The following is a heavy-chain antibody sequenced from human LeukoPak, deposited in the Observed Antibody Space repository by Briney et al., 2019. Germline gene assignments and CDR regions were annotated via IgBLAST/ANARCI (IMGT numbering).Heavy chain of an antibody. CDR3: AKDPPTIFGVVISGAFDI. Sequence: GGSLRLSCAASGFTFSSYAMSWVRQAPGKELEWVSAISGSGGSTYYADSVKGRFTISRDNSKNTLYLQMNSLRAEDTAVYYCAKDPPTIFGVVISGAFDIWGQGTMVTVSS. J-gene: IGHJ3*02. D-gene: IGHD3-3*01. CDR2: ISGSGGST. V-gene: IGHV3-23*01. CDR1: GFTFSSYA.